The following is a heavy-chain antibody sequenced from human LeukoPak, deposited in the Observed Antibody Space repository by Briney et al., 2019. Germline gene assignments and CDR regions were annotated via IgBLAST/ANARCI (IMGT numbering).Heavy chain of an antibody. CDR3: TRQAYSNIDY. Sequence: GGSLRLSCAASGFTFSTYWMHWVRQAPGKGLVWVSRINSDGSSTSYADSVKGRFTISRDNAKNTLYLQMNSLRAEDTAAYYCTRQAYSNIDYWGQGTLVTVAS. V-gene: IGHV3-74*01. J-gene: IGHJ4*02. CDR1: GFTFSTYW. D-gene: IGHD4-11*01. CDR2: INSDGSST.